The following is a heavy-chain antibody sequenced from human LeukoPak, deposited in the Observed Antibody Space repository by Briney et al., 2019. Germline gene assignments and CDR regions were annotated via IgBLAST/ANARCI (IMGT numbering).Heavy chain of an antibody. CDR2: IWYDGSNK. J-gene: IGHJ6*02. CDR1: GFSFRSYG. V-gene: IGHV3-33*01. CDR3: ARDRLGYDILTGYSDYYAMDV. D-gene: IGHD3-9*01. Sequence: GGSLRLSCAASGFSFRSYGMHWVRQAPGKGLEWVAVIWYDGSNKYYADSVKGRFTISRDSSKNTMYLQMNSLRAEDTAVYYCARDRLGYDILTGYSDYYAMDVWGQGTTVIVSS.